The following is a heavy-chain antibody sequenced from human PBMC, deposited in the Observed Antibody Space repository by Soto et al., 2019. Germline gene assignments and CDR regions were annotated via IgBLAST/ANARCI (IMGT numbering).Heavy chain of an antibody. J-gene: IGHJ4*02. CDR1: GNTFTSYD. D-gene: IGHD3-10*01. Sequence: ASVKVSCKASGNTFTSYDINWARQATGHGLEWMGWINPNSGNIGYAQKFQGRVTMTRDTAIRTAYMEVSRLSSDDTAVYYCARGRASGSYYLLDYWGQGTLVTVSS. CDR3: ARGRASGSYYLLDY. V-gene: IGHV1-8*01. CDR2: INPNSGNI.